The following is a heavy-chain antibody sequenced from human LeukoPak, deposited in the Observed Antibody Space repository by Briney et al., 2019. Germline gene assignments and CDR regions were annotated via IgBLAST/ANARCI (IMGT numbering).Heavy chain of an antibody. D-gene: IGHD2-2*02. CDR1: GASINSGAYS. Sequence: SQTLSLTCAVSGASINSGAYSWTWIRQRPGEGLEFIGNISYTGDTYFNPSLKSRVAFSVDTSKSHFSLRLTSVTAADPAFYYCARLTPLYGLDYWGQGILATVSS. J-gene: IGHJ4*02. CDR3: ARLTPLYGLDY. V-gene: IGHV4-31*11. CDR2: ISYTGDT.